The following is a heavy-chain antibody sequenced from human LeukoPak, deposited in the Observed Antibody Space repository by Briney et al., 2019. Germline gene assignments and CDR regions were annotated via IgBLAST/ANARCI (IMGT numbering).Heavy chain of an antibody. CDR2: ISGIGGST. V-gene: IGHV3-43*02. J-gene: IGHJ4*02. D-gene: IGHD3-3*01. Sequence: GGSPRLSCAASGFTFDDYAMHWVRQAPGKGLEWVGLISGIGGSTYYAESLKGRFTISGDNSENSLYLQMNSLRTEDTALYYCAKGTIDYDFWSGPNYWGQGTLVTVSS. CDR1: GFTFDDYA. CDR3: AKGTIDYDFWSGPNY.